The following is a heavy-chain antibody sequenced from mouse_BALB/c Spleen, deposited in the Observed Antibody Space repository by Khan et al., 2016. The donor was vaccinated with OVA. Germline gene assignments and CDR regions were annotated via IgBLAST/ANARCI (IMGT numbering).Heavy chain of an antibody. J-gene: IGHJ4*01. D-gene: IGHD2-14*01. CDR3: ARAYYRYDGYYAMDY. V-gene: IGHV2-6-4*01. CDR2: IWGGGGT. CDR1: GFSLSRYN. Sequence: VKLLESGPGLVAPSQSLSITCTVSGFSLSRYNIHWVRQPPGKGLEWLGMIWGGGGTDYNSTLKSRLSIRKDNSKSQVLLKMNSLQTDDTAMYDCARAYYRYDGYYAMDYWGQGTSVTVSS.